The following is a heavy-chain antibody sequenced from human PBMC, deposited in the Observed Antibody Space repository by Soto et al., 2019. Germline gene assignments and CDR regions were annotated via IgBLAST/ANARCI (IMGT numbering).Heavy chain of an antibody. CDR3: ATSRISIAVAGETEYYFDY. D-gene: IGHD6-19*01. V-gene: IGHV1-2*02. Sequence: QVQLVQSGAEVKKPGASVKVSCKASGYTFTAYYMHWLRQAPGQGLEWMGWINPNSGGTNYAQRFQGRVTVTNDTSISTTYMELSRLRSDDTAVYYCATSRISIAVAGETEYYFDYWGQGTLVTVSS. J-gene: IGHJ4*02. CDR1: GYTFTAYY. CDR2: INPNSGGT.